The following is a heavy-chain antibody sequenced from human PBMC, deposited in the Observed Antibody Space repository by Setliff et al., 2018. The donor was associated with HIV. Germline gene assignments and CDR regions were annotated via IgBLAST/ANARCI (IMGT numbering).Heavy chain of an antibody. CDR2: IYYSGNP. V-gene: IGHV4-31*03. Sequence: SETLSLTCSVSGDSIFTSTYYWGWIRQPPGKRLEWIGYIYYSGNPFYNPSLRSRVTISLDTSKNQFSLKLSSVTAADTAVYYCARGFDYAQRPPLYYFDYWGQGTLVTVSS. D-gene: IGHD2-2*01. J-gene: IGHJ4*02. CDR1: GDSIFTSTYY. CDR3: ARGFDYAQRPPLYYFDY.